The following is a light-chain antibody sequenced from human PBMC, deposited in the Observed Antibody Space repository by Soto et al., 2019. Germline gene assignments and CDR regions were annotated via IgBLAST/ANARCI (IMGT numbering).Light chain of an antibody. CDR1: SSDVGGYNF. CDR3: SSYAGSSDIV. J-gene: IGLJ1*01. V-gene: IGLV2-8*01. Sequence: QSALTQPPSASGSPGQSVTISCTGTSSDVGGYNFVSWYQQHPGRAPKLIISAVTNRPSWVPDRVSGSKSGNTASLTVSGLQADDEADYYCSSYAGSSDIVFGTGTKLTVL. CDR2: AVT.